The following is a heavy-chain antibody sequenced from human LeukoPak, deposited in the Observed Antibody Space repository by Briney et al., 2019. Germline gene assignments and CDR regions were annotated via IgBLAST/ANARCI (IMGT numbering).Heavy chain of an antibody. CDR1: GGTFSSYP. CDR3: ARGRWLQLGDAFDI. Sequence: SVKVSCKASGGTFSSYPISWVRQGPGQGLEWMGGIIPIFGAANYAQKFQGRVTITTDESTSTAYMELSSLRSEDTAVYYCARGRWLQLGDAFDIWGQGTLVTVSS. J-gene: IGHJ3*02. V-gene: IGHV1-69*05. CDR2: IIPIFGAA. D-gene: IGHD5-24*01.